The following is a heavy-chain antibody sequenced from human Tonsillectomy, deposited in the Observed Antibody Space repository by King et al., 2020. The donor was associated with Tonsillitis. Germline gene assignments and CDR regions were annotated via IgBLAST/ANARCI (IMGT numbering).Heavy chain of an antibody. D-gene: IGHD3-22*01. V-gene: IGHV3-21*01. CDR3: ADDAYGSRGPRFPYYYMDV. CDR1: GFIFSTYS. CDR2: ISSRGSYI. J-gene: IGHJ6*03. Sequence: VQLVESGGGLVKPGGSLRLSCAASGFIFSTYSMNWVRQAPGKGLEWVSSISSRGSYIYYGDSVKGRFTISRDNAKNSLYLQMNSLRAGDTAVYYCADDAYGSRGPRFPYYYMDVWGQGTTVTVSS.